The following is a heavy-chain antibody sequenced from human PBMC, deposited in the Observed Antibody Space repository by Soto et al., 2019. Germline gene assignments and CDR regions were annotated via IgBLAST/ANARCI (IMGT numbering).Heavy chain of an antibody. Sequence: PGGSLRLSCAASGFTLTTYTMSWVRQAPGKGLEWVSVISGSGGSPSYADSVQGRFSISRDNPKNTLYLQMNSLRGEDTAMYYCAKARCSTTNCYVPDYWGQGTLVTVSS. CDR3: AKARCSTTNCYVPDY. J-gene: IGHJ4*02. D-gene: IGHD2-2*01. V-gene: IGHV3-23*01. CDR2: ISGSGGSP. CDR1: GFTLTTYT.